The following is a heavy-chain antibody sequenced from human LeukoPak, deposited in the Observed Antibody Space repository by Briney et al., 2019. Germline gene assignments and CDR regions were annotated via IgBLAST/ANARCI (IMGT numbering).Heavy chain of an antibody. Sequence: EPSETLSLTCTVSGGSISSYYWSWIRQPPGKGLEWIGYIYYSGSTNYNPSLKSRVTISVDTSKNQFSLKLSSVTAADTAVYYCAGGPYYYDSSGYLDYWGQGTLVTVSS. V-gene: IGHV4-59*01. CDR1: GGSISSYY. D-gene: IGHD3-22*01. J-gene: IGHJ4*02. CDR2: IYYSGST. CDR3: AGGPYYYDSSGYLDY.